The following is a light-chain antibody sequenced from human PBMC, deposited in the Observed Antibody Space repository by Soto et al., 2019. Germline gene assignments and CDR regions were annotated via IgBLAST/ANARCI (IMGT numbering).Light chain of an antibody. CDR3: QQRSNWLT. CDR1: QSISSA. CDR2: DAS. J-gene: IGKJ4*01. V-gene: IGKV3-11*01. Sequence: EIVLTQSPATLSLSPGERATLSCRASQSISSALAWYQQRPGQPPRLLIYDASDRADGIPARFSGTRSGTDFTLTISSLEPEDFADYYCQQRSNWLTFGGGTRVDIK.